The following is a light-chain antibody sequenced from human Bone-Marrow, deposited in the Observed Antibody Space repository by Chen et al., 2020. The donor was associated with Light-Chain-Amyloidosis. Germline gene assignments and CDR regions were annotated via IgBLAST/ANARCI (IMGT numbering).Light chain of an antibody. CDR2: GSS. Sequence: EIVLTQSPGTLSLSPGEGANLSCRASQTISSNYLTWYQQKFGQAPRLLIYGSSSRATGIPDRVTGSGSRADFTLTLNRLEPEDFAMYYCQQYGTSPLTFGGGTKVEIK. CDR1: QTISSNY. V-gene: IGKV3-20*01. CDR3: QQYGTSPLT. J-gene: IGKJ4*01.